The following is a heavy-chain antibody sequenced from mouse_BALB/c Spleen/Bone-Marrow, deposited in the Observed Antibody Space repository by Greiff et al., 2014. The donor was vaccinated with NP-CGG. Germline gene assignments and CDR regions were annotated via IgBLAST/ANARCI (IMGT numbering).Heavy chain of an antibody. Sequence: QVQLQQSGAELVKPGASVKLSCKASGYTFTSYWMHWVKQRPGQGLEWIGEINPSNGRTNYNEKFKSKATLTVDKSSSTAYMQHSSLTSEDSAVYYCARPYYGPYFDYWGQGTTLTVSS. CDR3: ARPYYGPYFDY. J-gene: IGHJ2*01. CDR2: INPSNGRT. D-gene: IGHD1-2*01. CDR1: GYTFTSYW. V-gene: IGHV1S81*02.